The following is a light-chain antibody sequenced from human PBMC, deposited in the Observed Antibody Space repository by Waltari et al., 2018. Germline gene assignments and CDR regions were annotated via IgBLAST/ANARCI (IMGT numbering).Light chain of an antibody. V-gene: IGKV4-1*01. CDR1: QSILSSSNNKNY. CDR3: QQYYSTPRT. J-gene: IGKJ1*01. CDR2: WAS. Sequence: DIVMTQSPDSLAVSLGERATSSCKSSQSILSSSNNKNYLAWYQQKPGQPPKLLIYWASTRESGVPDRFSGSGSGTDFTLTISSLQAEDVAVYYCQQYYSTPRTFGQGTKVEIK.